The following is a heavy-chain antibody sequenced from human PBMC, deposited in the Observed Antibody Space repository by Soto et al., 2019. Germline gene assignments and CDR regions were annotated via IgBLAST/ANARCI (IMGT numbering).Heavy chain of an antibody. CDR1: GYTFTSYG. CDR2: ISAYNGNT. V-gene: IGHV1-18*04. CDR3: ARMYCSGGSCPWPSYYFDY. Sequence: ASVKVSCKPSGYTFTSYGSSWVRQAPGQGLEWMGWISAYNGNTNYAQKLQGRVTMTTDTSTSTAYMELRSLRSADTAVYYCARMYCSGGSCPWPSYYFDYWGQGTLVTVSS. J-gene: IGHJ4*02. D-gene: IGHD2-15*01.